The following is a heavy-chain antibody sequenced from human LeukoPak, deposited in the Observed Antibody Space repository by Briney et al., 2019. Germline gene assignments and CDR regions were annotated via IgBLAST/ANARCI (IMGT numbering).Heavy chain of an antibody. CDR3: ARVRITFGGVIPLRPYYFDY. CDR1: GFTFSSYW. Sequence: GGSLRLSSAAPGFTFSSYWMHWVRQAPGKGLGWVSRINTDGSSTSYADSVKGRFTISRDNAKNTLYLQMNSLRAEDTAVYYCARVRITFGGVIPLRPYYFDYWGQGTLVTVSS. J-gene: IGHJ4*02. CDR2: INTDGSST. V-gene: IGHV3-74*01. D-gene: IGHD3-16*02.